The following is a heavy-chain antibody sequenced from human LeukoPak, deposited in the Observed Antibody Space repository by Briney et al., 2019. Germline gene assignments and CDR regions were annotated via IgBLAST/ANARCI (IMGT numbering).Heavy chain of an antibody. J-gene: IGHJ4*02. CDR2: MSGSGGST. V-gene: IGHV3-23*01. CDR3: ARDDDVWGSYRSPSDY. D-gene: IGHD3-16*02. Sequence: GGSLRLSCAASGFTFSSYAMSWVRQAPGKGLEWVSTMSGSGGSTYYADSVKGRFTISRDNSKNTLYLQMNTLRAEDTAVYYCARDDDVWGSYRSPSDYWGQGTLVTVSS. CDR1: GFTFSSYA.